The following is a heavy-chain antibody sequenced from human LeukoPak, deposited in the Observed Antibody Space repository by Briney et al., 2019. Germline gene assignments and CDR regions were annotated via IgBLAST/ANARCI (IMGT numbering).Heavy chain of an antibody. CDR2: INPTGSST. V-gene: IGHV1-46*01. CDR3: ARGVLLIPVY. Sequence: ASVKVSCKASGYTFTSHYMHWVRQAPGQGLEWMGLINPTGSSTGYAQKFQGRVTMTRDMSTSTDYMELSSLRSDDTAVYYCARGVLLIPVYWGQGTLVTVSS. J-gene: IGHJ4*02. D-gene: IGHD3-10*01. CDR1: GYTFTSHY.